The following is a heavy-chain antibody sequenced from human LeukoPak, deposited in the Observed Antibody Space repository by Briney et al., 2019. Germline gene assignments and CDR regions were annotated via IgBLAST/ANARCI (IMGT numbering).Heavy chain of an antibody. D-gene: IGHD2-2*01. CDR2: IYHSGST. Sequence: PSQTLSLTCAASGGSISSGGYTWSWIRQPPGKGLEWIGYIYHSGSTYYNPSLKSRVTISVDRSKNQFSLKLSSGTAADTAVYYCARVRELGYCSSTSCSGRWFDPWGQGTLVTVSS. CDR3: ARVRELGYCSSTSCSGRWFDP. V-gene: IGHV4-30-2*01. CDR1: GGSISSGGYT. J-gene: IGHJ5*02.